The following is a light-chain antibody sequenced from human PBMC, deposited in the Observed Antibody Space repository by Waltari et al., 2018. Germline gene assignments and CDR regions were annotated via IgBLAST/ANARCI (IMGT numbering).Light chain of an antibody. J-gene: IGLJ2*01. CDR1: SLRRYS. CDR3: HSRDASGVAGS. CDR2: DKN. V-gene: IGLV3-19*01. Sequence: SSEPTQDPAVSVAMGQTVRITFQGDSLRRYSASWYQQRPGQAPILVMYDKNNRPSGVPDRFSGSSSHNTASLTITGAQAEDEASYYCHSRDASGVAGSFGGGTKLTVL.